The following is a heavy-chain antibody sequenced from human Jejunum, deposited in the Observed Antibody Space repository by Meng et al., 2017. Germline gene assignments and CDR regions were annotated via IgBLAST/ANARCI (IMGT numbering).Heavy chain of an antibody. J-gene: IGHJ4*02. V-gene: IGHV3-23*01. CDR1: GFTFSSYA. CDR2: ISGSGGNT. Sequence: EVQLLESGGGLVQPGGSLRRSCAASGFTFSSYAVIWVPQAPDKGLEWVSAISGSGGNTYYADSVKGRLTISRDNSKNTLSLQMNSLRAEDSATYYCAKHRYTYGYQEIDSWGQGTLVTVSS. D-gene: IGHD5-18*01. CDR3: AKHRYTYGYQEIDS.